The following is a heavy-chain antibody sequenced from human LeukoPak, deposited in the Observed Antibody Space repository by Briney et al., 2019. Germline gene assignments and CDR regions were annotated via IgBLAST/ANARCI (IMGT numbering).Heavy chain of an antibody. CDR1: GFTFSSFA. CDR2: ITDSGDTT. J-gene: IGHJ4*02. Sequence: PGGSLRLSCAASGFTFSSFAMSWVRQAPGKGLEWVSTITDSGDTTYSADSVKGRFTISRDNSKNTLYLQMNSLRAEDTAVYYCAKDGALSTSWYFYCDYWGQGTLVTVSS. D-gene: IGHD2-2*01. V-gene: IGHV3-23*01. CDR3: AKDGALSTSWYFYCDY.